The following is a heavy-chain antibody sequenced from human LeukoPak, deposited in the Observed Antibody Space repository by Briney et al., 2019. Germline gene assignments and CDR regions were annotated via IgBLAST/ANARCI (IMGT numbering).Heavy chain of an antibody. J-gene: IGHJ4*02. D-gene: IGHD6-13*01. Sequence: GRSLRLSCAASGFTFSSYAIHWVRQAPGKGLEWVAVISYDGSIKYYADSVKGRFTISRDNSKNTLYLQMNSLRAEDTSVYYCARDVGSNWYERFNDWGQGTLVTVSS. CDR1: GFTFSSYA. V-gene: IGHV3-30-3*01. CDR3: ARDVGSNWYERFND. CDR2: ISYDGSIK.